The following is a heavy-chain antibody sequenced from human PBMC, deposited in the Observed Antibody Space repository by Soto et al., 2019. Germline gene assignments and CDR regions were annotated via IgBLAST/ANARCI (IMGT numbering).Heavy chain of an antibody. J-gene: IGHJ4*02. D-gene: IGHD2-15*01. V-gene: IGHV3-23*01. CDR1: GFTFSSYA. CDR3: AKGDEVAILKPRVVAATT. CDR2: ISGSGGST. Sequence: EVQLLESGGGLVQPGGSLRLSCASSGFTFSSYAMSWVRQAPGKGLEWVSAISGSGGSTYYADSVKGRFTISRDNSKNTLYLQMNSLRDEDTAVYYCAKGDEVAILKPRVVAATTGGQGTLVTVTS.